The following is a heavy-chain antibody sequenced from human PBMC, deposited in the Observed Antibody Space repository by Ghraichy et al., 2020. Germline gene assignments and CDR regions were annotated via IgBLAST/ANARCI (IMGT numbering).Heavy chain of an antibody. CDR2: IRTSSDI. CDR3: SRDSESTGGNLIFHY. J-gene: IGHJ4*02. CDR1: GFTFSNFA. Sequence: LTCAASGFTFSNFALNWVRQAPGKGLEWISYIRTSSDIYYADSVKGRFTISRDNAKKSLYLQMNSLRDEDTALYYCSRDSESTGGNLIFHYWGQGTLVTVSS. D-gene: IGHD4-23*01. V-gene: IGHV3-48*02.